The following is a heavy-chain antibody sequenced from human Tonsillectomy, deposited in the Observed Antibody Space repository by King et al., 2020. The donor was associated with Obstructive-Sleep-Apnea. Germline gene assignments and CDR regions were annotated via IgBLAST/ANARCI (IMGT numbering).Heavy chain of an antibody. D-gene: IGHD2-2*02. CDR2: INPNSGGT. Sequence: QLVQSGAEVKKPGASVKVSCKASGYTFTGYYMHWVRQAPGQGLEWMGWINPNSGGTNYAQKFQGRVTMTRDTSISTAYMELSRLRSDDTAGYYCAREGVGDQPLLYGAFDIWGQGTMVTVSS. CDR1: GYTFTGYY. V-gene: IGHV1-2*02. J-gene: IGHJ3*02. CDR3: AREGVGDQPLLYGAFDI.